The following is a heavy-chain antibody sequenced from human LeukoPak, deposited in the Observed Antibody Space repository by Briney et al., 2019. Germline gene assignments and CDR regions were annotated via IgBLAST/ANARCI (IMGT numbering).Heavy chain of an antibody. J-gene: IGHJ4*02. CDR1: GFTVSSNY. D-gene: IGHD6-13*01. CDR2: IHSGGST. V-gene: IGHV3-53*01. CDR3: ARVRGSWYVDY. Sequence: SGGSLRLSCAASGFTVSSNYMSWVRQAPGKGLECVSVIHSGGSTYYADPVKGRFTISRDSAKNTLYLQMNSLRAEDTAVYYCARVRGSWYVDYWGQGTLVTVSS.